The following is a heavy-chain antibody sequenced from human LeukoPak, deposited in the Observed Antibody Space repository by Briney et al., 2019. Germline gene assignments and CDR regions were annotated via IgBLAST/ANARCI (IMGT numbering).Heavy chain of an antibody. CDR2: IIPIFGTA. D-gene: IGHD2-2*02. V-gene: IGHV1-69*13. J-gene: IGHJ6*03. Sequence: SVKVSCKASGYTFISYAISWVRQAPGQGLEWMGGIIPIFGTANYAQKFQGRVTITADESTSTAYMELSSLRSEDTAVYYCARDLPGRCSSTSCYMRYYYYYMDVWGKGTTVTVSS. CDR1: GYTFISYA. CDR3: ARDLPGRCSSTSCYMRYYYYYMDV.